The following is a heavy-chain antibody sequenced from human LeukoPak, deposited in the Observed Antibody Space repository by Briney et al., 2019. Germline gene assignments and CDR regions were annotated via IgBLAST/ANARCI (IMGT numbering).Heavy chain of an antibody. CDR3: ARTPYCGGDCYVDY. J-gene: IGHJ4*02. V-gene: IGHV2-70*04. D-gene: IGHD2-21*02. Sequence: SGPALVKPTQTLTLTCTFSGFSLSTSGMRVSWIRQPPVKALEWLALIDWDDDKFYITSLKTRLTISKDTSKNQVVLTMTNMDPVDTATYYCARTPYCGGDCYVDYWGQGTLVTVSS. CDR1: GFSLSTSGMR. CDR2: IDWDDDK.